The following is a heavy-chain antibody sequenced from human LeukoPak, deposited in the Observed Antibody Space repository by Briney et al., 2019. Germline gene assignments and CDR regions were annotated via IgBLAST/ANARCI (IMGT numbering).Heavy chain of an antibody. D-gene: IGHD1-26*01. Sequence: ASVKVSCKASGYTFTSYGISWVRQAPGQGLEWMGWISAYNGNTNYAQKLQGRVTMTRDTSTSTVYMELSSLRSEDTAVYYCARVLKVVGATPHTLDYWGQGTLVTVSS. J-gene: IGHJ4*02. CDR3: ARVLKVVGATPHTLDY. CDR2: ISAYNGNT. V-gene: IGHV1-18*01. CDR1: GYTFTSYG.